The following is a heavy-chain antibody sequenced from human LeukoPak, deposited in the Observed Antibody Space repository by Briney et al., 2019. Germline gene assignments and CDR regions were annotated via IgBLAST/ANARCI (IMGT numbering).Heavy chain of an antibody. J-gene: IGHJ5*02. CDR3: ARDTGYYGSEIGCNWFDP. Sequence: SETLSLTCTVSGGSISSSSYSWGWIRQPPGKGLEWIGSISYSGSTYYNPSLKSRVTMSLNTSKNQFSLKLSSVTAADTAVYYCARDTGYYGSEIGCNWFDPWGQGTLVTVSS. CDR2: ISYSGST. D-gene: IGHD3-10*01. CDR1: GGSISSSSYS. V-gene: IGHV4-39*07.